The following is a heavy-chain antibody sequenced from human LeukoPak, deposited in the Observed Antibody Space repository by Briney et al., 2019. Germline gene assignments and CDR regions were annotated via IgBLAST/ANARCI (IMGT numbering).Heavy chain of an antibody. Sequence: KASETLSLTCTGSGGSISSSSYYWGWIRQPPGKWLEWIGSIYYRGSTYYNPSLKSRVTITVDTSKNQFSLKLSSVTAADTAVYYCARLLQWGPGGWGQGTLVTVSS. CDR3: ARLLQWGPGG. J-gene: IGHJ4*02. V-gene: IGHV4-39*01. CDR1: GGSISSSSYY. CDR2: IYYRGST. D-gene: IGHD7-27*01.